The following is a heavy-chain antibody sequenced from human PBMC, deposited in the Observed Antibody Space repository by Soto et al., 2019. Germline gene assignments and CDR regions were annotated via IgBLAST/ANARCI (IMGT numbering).Heavy chain of an antibody. J-gene: IGHJ5*02. D-gene: IGHD1-1*01. CDR2: INPATGNT. CDR3: ARRYKSAGWLEP. Sequence: QVQLVQSGAEVKKPGASVKVSCKASGYTFATYAIHWVRQAPGQGLEWMGWINPATGNTEYSEKFQDRVTITRDTSASTAYMELRGLRSEDTAVYYCARRYKSAGWLEPWGQGTRVTVSS. CDR1: GYTFATYA. V-gene: IGHV1-3*01.